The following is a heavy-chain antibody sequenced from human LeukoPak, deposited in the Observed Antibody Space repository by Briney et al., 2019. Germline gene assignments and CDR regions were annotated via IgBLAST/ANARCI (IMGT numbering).Heavy chain of an antibody. D-gene: IGHD2-2*01. CDR3: ARSYCSSTSCYYFDY. CDR2: ISSSSSYI. V-gene: IGHV3-21*01. CDR1: GFTFSSYA. Sequence: GGSLRLSCAASGFTFSSYAMSWVRQAPGKGLEWVSSISSSSSYIYYADSVKGRFTISRDNAKNSLYLQMNSLRAEDTAVYYCARSYCSSTSCYYFDYWGQGTLVTVSS. J-gene: IGHJ4*02.